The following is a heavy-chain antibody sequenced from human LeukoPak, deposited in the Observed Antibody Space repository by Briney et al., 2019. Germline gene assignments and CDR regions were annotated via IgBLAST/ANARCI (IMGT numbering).Heavy chain of an antibody. J-gene: IGHJ4*02. Sequence: SETLSLTCAVYGGSFSGYYWSWIRQPPGKGLEWIGEINHSGSTNYNPSFKSRVTISVDTSKNQFSLKLSSVTAADTAVYYCARFEVWGQGTLVTVSS. CDR1: GGSFSGYY. CDR3: ARFEV. CDR2: INHSGST. V-gene: IGHV4-34*01.